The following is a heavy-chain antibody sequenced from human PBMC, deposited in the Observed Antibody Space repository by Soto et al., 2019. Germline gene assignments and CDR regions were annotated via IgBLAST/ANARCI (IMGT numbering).Heavy chain of an antibody. V-gene: IGHV4-31*03. Sequence: QVQLQESGPGLVKPSQTLSLTCTVSGGSISSGGYYWSWIRQHPGKGLEWIGYIYYSGSTYYNPSLKSRVTISVDTSKNQFSLKLSSVTAADSVVYYCSRVISYGYFDYWGQGTLVTVSS. CDR1: GGSISSGGYY. CDR3: SRVISYGYFDY. CDR2: IYYSGST. J-gene: IGHJ4*02. D-gene: IGHD1-26*01.